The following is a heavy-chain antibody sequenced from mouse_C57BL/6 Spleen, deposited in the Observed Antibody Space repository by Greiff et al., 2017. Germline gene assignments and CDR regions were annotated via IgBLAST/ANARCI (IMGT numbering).Heavy chain of an antibody. CDR3: ARYSNHYAMDY. Sequence: QVQLQQPGAELVRPGSSVKLSCKASGYTFTSYWMHWVKQRPIQGLEWIGHIDPSDSETHYNQKFKDKATLTVDKSSSTAYMQLSSLTSEDSAVYYCARYSNHYAMDYGGQGTSVTVSS. CDR1: GYTFTSYW. J-gene: IGHJ4*01. D-gene: IGHD2-5*01. CDR2: IDPSDSET. V-gene: IGHV1-52*01.